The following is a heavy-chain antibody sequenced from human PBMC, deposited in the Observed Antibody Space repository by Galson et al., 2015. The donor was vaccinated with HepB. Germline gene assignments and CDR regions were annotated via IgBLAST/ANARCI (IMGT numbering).Heavy chain of an antibody. CDR3: ARARVCYDSSGYHAEYFQH. Sequence: CAISGDSVSSNSAAWNWIRQSPSRGLEWLGRTYYRSKWYNDYAVSVKSRITINPDTSKNQFSLRLNSVTPEDTAVYYCARARVCYDSSGYHAEYFQHWGQGTLVTVSS. D-gene: IGHD3-22*01. V-gene: IGHV6-1*01. CDR2: TYYRSKWYN. J-gene: IGHJ1*01. CDR1: GDSVSSNSAA.